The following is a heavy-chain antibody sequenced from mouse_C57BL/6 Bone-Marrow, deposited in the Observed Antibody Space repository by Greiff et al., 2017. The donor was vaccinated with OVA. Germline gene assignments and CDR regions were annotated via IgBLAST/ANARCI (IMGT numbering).Heavy chain of an antibody. Sequence: VQLQQSGTVLARPGASVKMSCKTSGYTFTSYWMHWVKQRPGQGLEWIGAIYPGNSDTSYNQKFKGKAKLTAVTSASTAYMELSNLTNEDSAVYYCTRRGITTVVATRYFDVWGTGTTVTVSS. V-gene: IGHV1-5*01. CDR1: GYTFTSYW. CDR3: TRRGITTVVATRYFDV. CDR2: IYPGNSDT. D-gene: IGHD1-1*01. J-gene: IGHJ1*03.